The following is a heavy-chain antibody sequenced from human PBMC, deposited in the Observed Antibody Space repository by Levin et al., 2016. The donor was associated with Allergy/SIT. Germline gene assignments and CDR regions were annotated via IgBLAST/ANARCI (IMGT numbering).Heavy chain of an antibody. CDR3: ARAPQTTRIAAAGTGYYYYYYGMDV. D-gene: IGHD6-13*01. V-gene: IGHV3-66*01. CDR2: IYSGGST. Sequence: VRQAPGKGLEWVSVIYSGGSTYYADSVKGRFTISRDNSKNTLYLQMNSLRAEDTAVYYCARAPQTTRIAAAGTGYYYYYYGMDVWGQGTTVTVSS. J-gene: IGHJ6*02.